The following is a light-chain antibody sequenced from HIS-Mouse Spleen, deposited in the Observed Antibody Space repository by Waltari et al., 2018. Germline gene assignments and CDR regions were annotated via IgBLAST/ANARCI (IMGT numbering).Light chain of an antibody. CDR3: QSADSSGTYVV. CDR2: KDR. Sequence: SYELTQPPSVSVSPGQTARITCSGDALPKQYAYWYQQKPGQAPVLVLYKDRERPSGIPERFSGSSSGTTVTVTISGVQAEDEADYYCQSADSSGTYVVFGGGTKLTVL. CDR1: ALPKQY. J-gene: IGLJ2*01. V-gene: IGLV3-25*03.